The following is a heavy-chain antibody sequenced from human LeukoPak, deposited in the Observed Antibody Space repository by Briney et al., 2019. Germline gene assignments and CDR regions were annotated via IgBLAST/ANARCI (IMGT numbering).Heavy chain of an antibody. V-gene: IGHV4-59*08. CDR2: IYYSGST. CDR3: ASRAAAYYDILTGSEDYYFDY. CDR1: GGSISSYY. Sequence: PSETLSLTCTVSGGSISSYYWSWIRQPPRKGLEWIGYIYYSGSTNYNPSLKSRVTISVDTSKNQFSLKLSSVTAADTAVYYCASRAAAYYDILTGSEDYYFDYWGQGTLVTVSS. J-gene: IGHJ4*02. D-gene: IGHD3-9*01.